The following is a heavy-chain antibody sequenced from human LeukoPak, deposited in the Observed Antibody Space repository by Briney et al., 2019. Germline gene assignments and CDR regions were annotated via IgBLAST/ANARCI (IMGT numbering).Heavy chain of an antibody. CDR3: ARREYYYDSSGYLPPDYFDY. V-gene: IGHV4-39*01. J-gene: IGHJ4*02. CDR2: IYYSGST. Sequence: EPSETLSLTCTVSGGSISSSSYYWGWIRQPPRKGLEWIGSIYYSGSTYYNPSLKSRVTISVDTSKNQFSLKLSSVTAADTAVYYCARREYYYDSSGYLPPDYFDYWGQGTLVTVSS. D-gene: IGHD3-22*01. CDR1: GGSISSSSYY.